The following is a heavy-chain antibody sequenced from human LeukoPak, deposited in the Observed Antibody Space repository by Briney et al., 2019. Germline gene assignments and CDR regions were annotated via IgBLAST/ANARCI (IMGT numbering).Heavy chain of an antibody. D-gene: IGHD2-2*01. J-gene: IGHJ4*02. CDR1: GYTFTSYG. Sequence: ASVKVSCKASGYTFTSYGISWVRQAPGQGLEWMGGIIPIFGTANYAQKFQGRVTITADESTSTAYMELSSLRSEDTAVYYCASLVVVPAAMSPSGIDYWGQGTLVTVSS. V-gene: IGHV1-69*13. CDR2: IIPIFGTA. CDR3: ASLVVVPAAMSPSGIDY.